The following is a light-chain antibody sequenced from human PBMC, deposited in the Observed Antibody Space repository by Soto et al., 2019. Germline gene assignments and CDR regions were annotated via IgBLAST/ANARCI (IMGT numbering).Light chain of an antibody. CDR3: LQYKTLWT. CDR1: QSISSW. J-gene: IGKJ1*01. Sequence: DIQMTQSPSTLSASVGDRVTITCRASQSISSWLAWYQQKPGKAPKVLIYKASSLESGVPSRFSGSGSGTEFTLTISSLQPDDFATYYCLQYKTLWTFRQGTKVEIK. CDR2: KAS. V-gene: IGKV1-5*03.